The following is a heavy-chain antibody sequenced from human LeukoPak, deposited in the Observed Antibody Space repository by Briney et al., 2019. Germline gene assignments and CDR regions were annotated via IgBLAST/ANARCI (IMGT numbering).Heavy chain of an antibody. J-gene: IGHJ4*02. D-gene: IGHD1-20*01. Sequence: SETLSLTCAVYGGSFSGYYWSWIRQPPGKGLEWIGEINHSGSTYYNPSLKSRVTISVNMSKNQFSLKLISVTAADTAVYYCARLYRKTYKWNDQPDYWGQGTLVTVSS. CDR3: ARLYRKTYKWNDQPDY. V-gene: IGHV4-34*01. CDR2: INHSGST. CDR1: GGSFSGYY.